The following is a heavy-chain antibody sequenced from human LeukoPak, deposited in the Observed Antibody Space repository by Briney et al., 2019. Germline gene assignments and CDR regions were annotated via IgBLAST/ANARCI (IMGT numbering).Heavy chain of an antibody. CDR1: GFTFSSYG. CDR2: ISYDGSNK. J-gene: IGHJ3*02. CDR3: AKEGRWELLGAFDI. V-gene: IGHV3-30*18. Sequence: GRSLRLSCAASGFTFSSYGMHWVRQAPGKGLEWVAVISYDGSNKYYADSVKGRFTISRDNSKNTLYLQMNSLRAEDTAVYYCAKEGRWELLGAFDIWGQGTMVTVSS. D-gene: IGHD1-26*01.